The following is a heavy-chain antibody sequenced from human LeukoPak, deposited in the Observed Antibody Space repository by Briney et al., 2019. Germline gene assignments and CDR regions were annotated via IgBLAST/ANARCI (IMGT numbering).Heavy chain of an antibody. J-gene: IGHJ4*02. CDR3: VKDGENYSVDY. Sequence: GGSLRPSCAASGFTFSNYGMRWVRQAPGKGLEWVAFIPYDGSIKYYADSVKGRFTISRDNPKNTLYLQMNSLRAEDTAVCYCVKDGENYSVDYWGQGTLVTVSS. D-gene: IGHD1-7*01. V-gene: IGHV3-30*02. CDR2: IPYDGSIK. CDR1: GFTFSNYG.